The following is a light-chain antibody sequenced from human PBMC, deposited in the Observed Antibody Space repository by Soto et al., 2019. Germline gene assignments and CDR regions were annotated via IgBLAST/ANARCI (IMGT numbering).Light chain of an antibody. CDR1: QNVTTQ. Sequence: IILTQSPATLSLSPGERVTLSCRASQNVTTQLTWYQHKAGQAPRLLMYGASSRASGVPARFSGSGSGTDFTLTISRLQPEDFAPYYCQHFARLPITFGLGTRLEIK. V-gene: IGKV3-20*01. J-gene: IGKJ5*01. CDR2: GAS. CDR3: QHFARLPIT.